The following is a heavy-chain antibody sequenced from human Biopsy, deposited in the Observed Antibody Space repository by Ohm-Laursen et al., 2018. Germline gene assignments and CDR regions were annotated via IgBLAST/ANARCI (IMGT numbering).Heavy chain of an antibody. V-gene: IGHV4-59*01. J-gene: IGHJ4*02. CDR3: ALGGGSYVNFDY. D-gene: IGHD1-26*01. Sequence: SETLSLTCAVSGGSISNYFWTWIRQPPGKGLEWIGYFRFEDGTCYNSSLKSRVTISADTSKNQFSLRLSSVTAADTAVYYCALGGGSYVNFDYWGQGTLVTVSS. CDR1: GGSISNYF. CDR2: FRFEDGT.